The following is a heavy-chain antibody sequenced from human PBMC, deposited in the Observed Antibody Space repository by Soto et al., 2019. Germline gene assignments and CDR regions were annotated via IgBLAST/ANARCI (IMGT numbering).Heavy chain of an antibody. V-gene: IGHV4-34*01. D-gene: IGHD6-13*01. CDR2: INHSGST. CDR3: AIVPKYSSSWYSLY. J-gene: IGHJ4*02. CDR1: GGSFSGYY. Sequence: PSETLSLTCAVYGGSFSGYYWSWIRQPPGKGLEWIGEINHSGSTNYNPSLKSRVTISVDTSKNQFSLKLSSVTAADTAVYYCAIVPKYSSSWYSLYWGQGTLVTVSS.